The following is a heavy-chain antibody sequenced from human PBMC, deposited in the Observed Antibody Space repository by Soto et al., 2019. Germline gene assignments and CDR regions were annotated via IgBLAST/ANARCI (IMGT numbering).Heavy chain of an antibody. CDR2: IIPVFATP. V-gene: IGHV1-69*12. CDR3: ARPPGRRSGFEY. J-gene: IGHJ4*02. D-gene: IGHD6-25*01. CDR1: GGTFSSYG. Sequence: QVQLVQSGAEVKKPGSSVKVSCKVSGGTFSSYGISWVRQAPGQGLEWMGGIIPVFATPNLEQKFEGRVTIAADESTSPVYMELRRLRPEDTAVYFCARPPGRRSGFEYWGQGTVVTVSS.